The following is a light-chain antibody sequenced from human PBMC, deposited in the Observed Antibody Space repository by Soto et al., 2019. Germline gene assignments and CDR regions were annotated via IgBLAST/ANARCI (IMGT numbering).Light chain of an antibody. CDR2: NNN. CDR1: SSNIGSNA. J-gene: IGLJ3*02. V-gene: IGLV1-44*01. Sequence: QSVVTQPPSASGTPGQRVTLSCSGRSSNIGSNAVNWYRQFPGRAPKVLIYNNNERPSGVPDRFSGSKSGTSASLAIGGLQSDDEADYYCATWDEGLNGWVFGGGTKLTVL. CDR3: ATWDEGLNGWV.